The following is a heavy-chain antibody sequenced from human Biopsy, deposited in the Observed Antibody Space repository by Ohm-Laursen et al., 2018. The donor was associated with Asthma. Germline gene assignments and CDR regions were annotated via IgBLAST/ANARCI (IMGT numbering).Heavy chain of an antibody. V-gene: IGHV3-7*01. CDR3: ARTFHFWSPYHAEHFQL. Sequence: GSLRLSCTASGFTFGDYCMSWVRQVPGQGLEWVGNIKHYGSEKNHVDSLKGRFTISRDNAKNLLFLQTNSLRAEDTAVYYCARTFHFWSPYHAEHFQLWGQGTLVTVSS. D-gene: IGHD3-3*01. CDR2: IKHYGSEK. J-gene: IGHJ1*01. CDR1: GFTFGDYC.